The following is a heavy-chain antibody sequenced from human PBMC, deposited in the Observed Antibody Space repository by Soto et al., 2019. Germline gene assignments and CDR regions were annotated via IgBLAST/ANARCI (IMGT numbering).Heavy chain of an antibody. Sequence: LRLSCAASGFTFSNFRMNWIRQAPGKGLEWVSHIDGSGTAMSYVDSVKGRFTISRDNAKNSLYLEMTSLRDEDTAVYYCARQLYTVVTPQDYWGRGALVTVSS. V-gene: IGHV3-48*02. D-gene: IGHD2-21*02. J-gene: IGHJ4*02. CDR2: IDGSGTAM. CDR3: ARQLYTVVTPQDY. CDR1: GFTFSNFR.